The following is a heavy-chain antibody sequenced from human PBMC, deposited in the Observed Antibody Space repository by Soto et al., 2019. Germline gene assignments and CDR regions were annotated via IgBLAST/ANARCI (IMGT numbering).Heavy chain of an antibody. Sequence: QITLKESGPPLVKPTQTLTLTCTFSGFSLSTSGVGVGWIRQPPGKALEWLALIYWDDDKRYSPSLKSRLTITNDQSQNQVVHTKPNMDPLNTTTYYCARHLIAAAGPFDYWGQGTLVTVSS. CDR3: ARHLIAAAGPFDY. CDR2: IYWDDDK. J-gene: IGHJ4*02. V-gene: IGHV2-5*02. CDR1: GFSLSTSGVG. D-gene: IGHD6-13*01.